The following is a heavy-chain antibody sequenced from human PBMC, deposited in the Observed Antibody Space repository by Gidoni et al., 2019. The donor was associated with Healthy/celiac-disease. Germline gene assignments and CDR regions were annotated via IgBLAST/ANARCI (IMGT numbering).Heavy chain of an antibody. Sequence: QVQLVESGGGVVQPGGSLRLSCAASGFTFSSYGIHWVRQAPGKGLEWVAVIWYDGINKYYADSVKGRFTIFRDNSKNTLYLQMNSLRAEDTAMYYCAKGGDNPRDGMDVWGQGTTVTVSS. CDR1: GFTFSSYG. CDR2: IWYDGINK. D-gene: IGHD2-21*02. V-gene: IGHV3-30*02. J-gene: IGHJ6*02. CDR3: AKGGDNPRDGMDV.